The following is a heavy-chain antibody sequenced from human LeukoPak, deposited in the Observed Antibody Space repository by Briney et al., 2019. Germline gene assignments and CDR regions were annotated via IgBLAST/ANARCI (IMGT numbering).Heavy chain of an antibody. V-gene: IGHV3-43*01. D-gene: IGHD3-10*01. CDR1: GFTFDDYT. J-gene: IGHJ4*02. CDR3: VKDRHVQMIRGLYYDF. CDR2: ITWDGGRT. Sequence: GALRLSCAASGFTFDDYTMHWVRQAPGKGLEWVSLITWDGGRTFYADSVKGRFTISRDNSKNSLYLQMNNLRSEDTALYYCVKDRHVQMIRGLYYDFWGQGTLVTVSS.